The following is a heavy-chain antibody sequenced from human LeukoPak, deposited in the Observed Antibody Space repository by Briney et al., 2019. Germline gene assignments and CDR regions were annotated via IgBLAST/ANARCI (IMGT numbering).Heavy chain of an antibody. J-gene: IGHJ6*03. CDR1: GFTFSSYA. CDR3: AKLGGQAIYNYYVGV. CDR2: ISGSGGST. Sequence: PGGSLRLSCAASGFTFSSYAMSWIRQAPGKGLEWVSAISGSGGSTYYAASEKGRFTISRDNSKNSLYLQMNSLRAEDTAVYYCAKLGGQAIYNYYVGVWGKGTTVAVSS. D-gene: IGHD3-16*01. V-gene: IGHV3-23*01.